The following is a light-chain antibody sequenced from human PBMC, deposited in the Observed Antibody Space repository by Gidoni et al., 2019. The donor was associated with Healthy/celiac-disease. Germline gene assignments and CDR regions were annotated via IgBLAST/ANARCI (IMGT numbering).Light chain of an antibody. Sequence: EIVLTQSPAPLSLSPGATATLSCRASQSVSSYLAWYHQKPGQAPRLLIYDASTRATGIPARFSGSGSGTDFTLTISSLEPEDFAVYYCQQRSNWPWTFGQGTKVEIK. J-gene: IGKJ1*01. CDR2: DAS. CDR3: QQRSNWPWT. V-gene: IGKV3-11*01. CDR1: QSVSSY.